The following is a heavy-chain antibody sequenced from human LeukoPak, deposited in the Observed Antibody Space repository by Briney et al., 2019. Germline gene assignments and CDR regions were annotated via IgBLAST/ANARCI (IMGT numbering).Heavy chain of an antibody. CDR2: MNPNSGNT. J-gene: IGHJ2*01. Sequence: ASVKVSCKASGYTFTSYDINWVRQATGQGLEWMGWMNPNSGNTGYAQKFQGRVTMTRNTSISTAYMELSSLRSEDTAVYYCARHHYDSSGYYPLRNSWYFDLWGRGTLVTVSS. V-gene: IGHV1-8*01. D-gene: IGHD3-22*01. CDR1: GYTFTSYD. CDR3: ARHHYDSSGYYPLRNSWYFDL.